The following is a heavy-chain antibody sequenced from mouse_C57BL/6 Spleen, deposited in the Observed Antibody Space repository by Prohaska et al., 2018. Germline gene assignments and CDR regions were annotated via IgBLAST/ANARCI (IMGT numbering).Heavy chain of an antibody. CDR2: IRSKSSNYAT. CDR3: VRDIYYGYFDY. V-gene: IGHV10-3*01. CDR1: GFTFNTYA. D-gene: IGHD2-1*01. Sequence: EVHLVDSGGGLVQPKGSLKLSCAASGFTFNTYAIHWVRQAPGKGLEWVASIRSKSSNYATYYADSVKDRFTISRDDSQSMLYLQMNNLKTEDTAMYDCVRDIYYGYFDYWGQGTTLTVSS. J-gene: IGHJ2*01.